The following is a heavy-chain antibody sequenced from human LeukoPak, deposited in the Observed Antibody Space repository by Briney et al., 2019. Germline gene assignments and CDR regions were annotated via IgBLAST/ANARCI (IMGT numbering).Heavy chain of an antibody. J-gene: IGHJ6*03. V-gene: IGHV4-34*01. Sequence: SETLSLTCAVYGGSFGGYYWSWIRQPPGKGLEWIGEINHSGSTNYNPSLKSRVTISVDTSKNQFSLKLSSVTAADTAVYYCARGGPQQLVLRRRSGYYMDVWGKGTTVTVSS. CDR3: ARGGPQQLVLRRRSGYYMDV. D-gene: IGHD6-13*01. CDR1: GGSFGGYY. CDR2: INHSGST.